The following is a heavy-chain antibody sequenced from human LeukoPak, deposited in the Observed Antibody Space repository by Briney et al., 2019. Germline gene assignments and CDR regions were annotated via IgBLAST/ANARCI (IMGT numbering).Heavy chain of an antibody. V-gene: IGHV3-30-3*01. CDR3: ASRSGRHCGGDCYVTYFDY. J-gene: IGHJ4*02. CDR2: ISYDGSNK. D-gene: IGHD2-21*02. Sequence: GRSLRLSCAASGLTFSSYAMHWVRQAPGKGLEWVAVISYDGSNKYYADSVKGRFTISRDNSKNTLYLQMNSLRAEDTAVYYCASRSGRHCGGDCYVTYFDYWGQGTLVTVSS. CDR1: GLTFSSYA.